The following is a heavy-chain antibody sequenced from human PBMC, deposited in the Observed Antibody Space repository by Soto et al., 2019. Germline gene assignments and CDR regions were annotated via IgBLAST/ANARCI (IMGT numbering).Heavy chain of an antibody. V-gene: IGHV3-23*01. Sequence: GGSLRLSCAASGFTFSSYAMSWVRQAPGKGLEWVSAISGSGGSTYYADSVKGRFTISRDKSKNTLYLQMNSLSAEDTAVYYCAKDPKYYYGSGSYSDYWGQGTLVTVSS. CDR2: ISGSGGST. D-gene: IGHD3-10*01. CDR3: AKDPKYYYGSGSYSDY. J-gene: IGHJ4*02. CDR1: GFTFSSYA.